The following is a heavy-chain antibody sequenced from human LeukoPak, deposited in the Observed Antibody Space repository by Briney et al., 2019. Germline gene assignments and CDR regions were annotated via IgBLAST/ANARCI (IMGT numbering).Heavy chain of an antibody. Sequence: GSLRLSCAASGFTFSSYEMNWVRQAPGKGLEWVSYISSSGSTIYYADSVKGRFTISRDNAKNSLYLQMNSLRAEDTAVYYCARDCGGDCFFGYWGQGTLVTVSS. V-gene: IGHV3-48*03. CDR3: ARDCGGDCFFGY. J-gene: IGHJ4*02. CDR2: ISSSGSTI. D-gene: IGHD2-21*02. CDR1: GFTFSSYE.